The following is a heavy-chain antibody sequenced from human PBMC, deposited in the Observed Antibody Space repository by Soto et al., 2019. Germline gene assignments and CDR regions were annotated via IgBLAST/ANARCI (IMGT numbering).Heavy chain of an antibody. CDR1: GFVFSDYY. Sequence: QVQLVESGGGLVKAGGSLRLSCAASGFVFSDYYMTWIRQAPGKGLEWLTYISSSSSHTNYADSVKGRFTISRDNAKNSGYLQINSLRAEDTAVYYCARRISAHFDYWGQGTLVTVSS. V-gene: IGHV3-11*05. CDR3: ARRISAHFDY. CDR2: ISSSSSHT. J-gene: IGHJ4*02.